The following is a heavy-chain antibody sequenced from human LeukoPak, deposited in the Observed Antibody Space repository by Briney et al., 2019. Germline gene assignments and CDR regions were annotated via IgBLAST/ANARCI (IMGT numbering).Heavy chain of an antibody. Sequence: LTGGSLRLSCAASGFTFSSYAMSWVRQAPGKGLEWVSAISGSGGSTYYADSVKGRFTISRDNSKNTLYLQMNSLRAEDTAVYYCARVDEGGYGNFDYWGQGTLVTVSS. D-gene: IGHD4-17*01. CDR2: ISGSGGST. J-gene: IGHJ4*02. CDR3: ARVDEGGYGNFDY. CDR1: GFTFSSYA. V-gene: IGHV3-23*01.